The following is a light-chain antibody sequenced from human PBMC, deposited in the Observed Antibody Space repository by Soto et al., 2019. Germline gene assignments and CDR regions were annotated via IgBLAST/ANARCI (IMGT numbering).Light chain of an antibody. CDR2: EVS. J-gene: IGLJ3*02. Sequence: QSALTQPASVCGSPGQSITISCTGTNSDVGGYNYVSWYQHHPGRAPKLLIYEVSYRPSGISNRFSGSKSGNTAYLTISGLQAEDEADYYCSSFTTITTGVFGGGTKLTVL. V-gene: IGLV2-14*01. CDR1: NSDVGGYNY. CDR3: SSFTTITTGV.